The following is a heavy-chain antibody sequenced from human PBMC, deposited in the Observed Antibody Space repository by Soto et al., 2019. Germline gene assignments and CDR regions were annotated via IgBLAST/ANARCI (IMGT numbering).Heavy chain of an antibody. CDR1: GFIFSNYA. V-gene: IGHV3-7*01. J-gene: IGHJ4*02. D-gene: IGHD2-2*01. Sequence: PGGSLRLSCTPSGFIFSNYAMSWVRQAPGKGLEWVANIKKDGSEQYYVDSVKGRFTVSRDNAKNSLTLQMSGLRAEDTAVYYCARGSTSWYFDFWGQGTLVTVSS. CDR2: IKKDGSEQ. CDR3: ARGSTSWYFDF.